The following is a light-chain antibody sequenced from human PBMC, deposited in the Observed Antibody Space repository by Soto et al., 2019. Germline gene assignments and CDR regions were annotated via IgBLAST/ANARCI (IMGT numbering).Light chain of an antibody. CDR3: QQYGRSRT. J-gene: IGKJ1*01. CDR1: QSVSSY. Sequence: EIVLTQSPATLSLSPGERDTLSCRASQSVSSYLAWYQQKPGQAPRLLIYGASSRATGIPDRFSGSGSGTDFTLTISRLEPEDFAVYYCQQYGRSRTFGQGTKVDIK. CDR2: GAS. V-gene: IGKV3-20*01.